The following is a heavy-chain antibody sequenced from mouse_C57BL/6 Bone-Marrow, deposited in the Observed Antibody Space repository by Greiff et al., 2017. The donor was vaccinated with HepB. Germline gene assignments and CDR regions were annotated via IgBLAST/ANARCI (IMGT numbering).Heavy chain of an antibody. V-gene: IGHV1-52*01. Sequence: QVQLQQPGAELVRPGSSVKLSCKASGYTFTSYWMHWVKQRPIQGLEWIGNIDPSDSETHYNQKFKDKATLTVDKSSSTAYMQLSSLTSEDSAVYYCARKGDRITTAYYAMDYWGQGTSVTVSS. CDR1: GYTFTSYW. CDR2: IDPSDSET. D-gene: IGHD1-2*01. J-gene: IGHJ4*01. CDR3: ARKGDRITTAYYAMDY.